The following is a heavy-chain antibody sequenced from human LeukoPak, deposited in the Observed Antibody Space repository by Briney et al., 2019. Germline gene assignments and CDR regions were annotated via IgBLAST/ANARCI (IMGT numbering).Heavy chain of an antibody. CDR1: GYTFTSYD. Sequence: ASVKVSCKASGYTFTSYDINWVRQATGQGLELMGWMNPNSGNTGYAQKFQGRVTMTRNTSISTAYMELSSLRSEDTAVYYCAITPTYYDFWSGYYTSAPGLDYWGQGTLVTVSS. J-gene: IGHJ4*02. CDR2: MNPNSGNT. D-gene: IGHD3-3*01. V-gene: IGHV1-8*01. CDR3: AITPTYYDFWSGYYTSAPGLDY.